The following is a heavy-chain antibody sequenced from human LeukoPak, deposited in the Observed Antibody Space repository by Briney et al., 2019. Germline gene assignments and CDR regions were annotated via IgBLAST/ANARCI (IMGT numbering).Heavy chain of an antibody. CDR1: GFTFSSYA. Sequence: GGSLRLSCAASGFTFSSYAMHWVRQAPGKGLEWVAVISYDGSNKYYADSVKGRFTISRDNPKNTLYLQMNSLRAEDTAVYYCARDGYYYGSGSYYWFDPWGQGTLVTVSS. V-gene: IGHV3-30-3*01. J-gene: IGHJ5*02. CDR2: ISYDGSNK. D-gene: IGHD3-10*01. CDR3: ARDGYYYGSGSYYWFDP.